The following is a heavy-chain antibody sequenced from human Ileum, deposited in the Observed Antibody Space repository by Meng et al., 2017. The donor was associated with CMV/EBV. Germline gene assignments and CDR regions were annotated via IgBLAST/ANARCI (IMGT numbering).Heavy chain of an antibody. CDR2: INHGGSA. Sequence: SETLSLTCAVYGGSFSGFYWSWIRQPPGKGLEWIGEINHGGSANYNPSLKSRVTISVDRSKNQFSLKLSSVTAADTAVYYCARQIYGSGSYPFDYWGQGTLVTGSS. J-gene: IGHJ4*02. V-gene: IGHV4-34*01. CDR3: ARQIYGSGSYPFDY. CDR1: GGSFSGFY. D-gene: IGHD3-10*01.